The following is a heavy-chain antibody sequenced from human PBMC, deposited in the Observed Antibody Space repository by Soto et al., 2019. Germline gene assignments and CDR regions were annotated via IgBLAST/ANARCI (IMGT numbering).Heavy chain of an antibody. CDR1: GGSVSSGNYY. CDR3: ARSMHYSDGSNYSPFDY. Sequence: QVQLQESGPGLVKPSETLSLTCTVSGGSVSSGNYYWSWIRQPPGKGLEWIGYFYYTGSTNYNPSLKSRVTISIDASKNQVSLRLSSVPAADTAVYYCARSMHYSDGSNYSPFDYWGQGTLVTVSS. J-gene: IGHJ4*02. V-gene: IGHV4-61*01. D-gene: IGHD3-22*01. CDR2: FYYTGST.